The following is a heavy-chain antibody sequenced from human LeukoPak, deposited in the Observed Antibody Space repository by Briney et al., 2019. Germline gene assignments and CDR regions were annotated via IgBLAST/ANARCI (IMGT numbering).Heavy chain of an antibody. V-gene: IGHV3-48*04. D-gene: IGHD3-10*01. J-gene: IGHJ5*02. CDR2: ISSSSSAI. Sequence: PGGSLRLSCAASGFTFSSYSMNWVRQAPGKGLEWVSYISSSSSAIYYADSVRGRFTISRDNAKNSLCLQMNSLRAEDTTVYYCARGYGSGSYYFNWFDPWGQGTLVTVSS. CDR1: GFTFSSYS. CDR3: ARGYGSGSYYFNWFDP.